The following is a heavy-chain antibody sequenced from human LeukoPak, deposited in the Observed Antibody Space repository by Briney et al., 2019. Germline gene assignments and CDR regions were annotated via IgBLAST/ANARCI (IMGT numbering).Heavy chain of an antibody. CDR2: ISYDGSNK. CDR1: GCTFSSYA. V-gene: IGHV3-30*04. Sequence: PGRSLRLSCAASGCTFSSYAMHWVRQAPGKGLEWVAVISYDGSNKYYADSVKGRFTISRDNSKNTLYLQMNSLRAEDTAVYYCARDVGSHFDYWGQGTLVTVSS. J-gene: IGHJ4*02. D-gene: IGHD3-10*01. CDR3: ARDVGSHFDY.